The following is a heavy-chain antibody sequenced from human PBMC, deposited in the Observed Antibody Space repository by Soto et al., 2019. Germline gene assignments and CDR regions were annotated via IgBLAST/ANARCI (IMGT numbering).Heavy chain of an antibody. D-gene: IGHD3-16*01. J-gene: IGHJ4*02. CDR1: GFPFIDAW. CDR2: IRSNADGGTA. V-gene: IGHV3-15*01. Sequence: EVQLVESGGGLVKPGGSLRLSCTASGFPFIDAWMSWVRQAPGKGLQWIGRIRSNADGGTADLTAPVRDRFTISRDDSKTTLYLQMNSLKIDDTAVYFCSTALRRDSALGAYWGLGTLVSVFS. CDR3: STALRRDSALGAY.